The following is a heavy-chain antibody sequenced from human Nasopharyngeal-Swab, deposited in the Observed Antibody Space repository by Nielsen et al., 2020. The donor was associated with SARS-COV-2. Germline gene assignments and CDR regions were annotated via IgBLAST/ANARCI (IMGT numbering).Heavy chain of an antibody. D-gene: IGHD4-11*01. V-gene: IGHV1-3*01. CDR2: INAGNGNT. Sequence: ASVKVSCKASGYTFTSYTMHWVRQAPGQRLEWMGWINAGNGNTKYSQKFQGRVTITRDTSASTAYMELSSLRSEDTAVCYCARDRAYSNYATYMDAWGKGTTVTVSS. CDR1: GYTFTSYT. CDR3: ARDRAYSNYATYMDA. J-gene: IGHJ6*03.